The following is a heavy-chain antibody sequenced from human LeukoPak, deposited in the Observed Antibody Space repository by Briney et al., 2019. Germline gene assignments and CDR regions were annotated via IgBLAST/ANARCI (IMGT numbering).Heavy chain of an antibody. CDR2: ISHTGSS. CDR1: GYSISNGHY. D-gene: IGHD6-13*01. Sequence: PSETLSLTCTVSGYSISNGHYWGWIRQPPGKGLEWIGSISHTGSSYYNPPLKSRVTISVDTSKNQFSLRLSSVTAADTAVYYCARVYTGSSWDYYYYMDVWGKGTTVTVSS. V-gene: IGHV4-38-2*02. J-gene: IGHJ6*03. CDR3: ARVYTGSSWDYYYYMDV.